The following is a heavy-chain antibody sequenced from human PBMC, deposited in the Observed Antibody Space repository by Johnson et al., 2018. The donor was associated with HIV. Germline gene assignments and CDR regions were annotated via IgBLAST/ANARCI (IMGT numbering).Heavy chain of an antibody. CDR3: AKRATVVSGSPSDAFDI. D-gene: IGHD4-23*01. J-gene: IGHJ3*02. CDR2: IKQDGSEK. V-gene: IGHV3-7*03. CDR1: GFTFSNYG. Sequence: MQLVESGGGVVQPGGSLRLSCAASGFTFSNYGMHWVRQAPGKGLEWVANIKQDGSEKYYVDSVKGRFTISRDNAKNSLYLQMNSLRAEDTAVYYCAKRATVVSGSPSDAFDIWGQGTMVTVSA.